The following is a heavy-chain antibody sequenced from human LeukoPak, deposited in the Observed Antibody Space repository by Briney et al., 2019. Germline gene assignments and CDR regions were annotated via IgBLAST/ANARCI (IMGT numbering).Heavy chain of an antibody. D-gene: IGHD3-3*01. Sequence: GGSLRLSCAASGFTFSSYWMHWVRQAPGKGLVWVSRINNNGSITNYADSVKGRFTISRDNAKNTVYLQMNSLRAEDTAVYYCARDLRITIFGVAGYMDVWGKGTTVTVSS. CDR3: ARDLRITIFGVAGYMDV. CDR2: INNNGSIT. J-gene: IGHJ6*03. CDR1: GFTFSSYW. V-gene: IGHV3-74*01.